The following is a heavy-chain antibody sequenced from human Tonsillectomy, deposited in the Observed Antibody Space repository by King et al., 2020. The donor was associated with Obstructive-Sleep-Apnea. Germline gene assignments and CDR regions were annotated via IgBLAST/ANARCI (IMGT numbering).Heavy chain of an antibody. CDR2: IYSGTSK. Sequence: QLVQSGGGLVQPGGSLRLSCAASGFSVSNNYMSWVRQAPGKGLEWFSVIYSGTSKYYADSVKGRFTISRHNSKNTLYLQMNSLMAKDTAVYYRASSDYASGWYFAGFVYWGLGTLVTVSS. J-gene: IGHJ4*02. CDR1: GFSVSNNY. CDR3: ASSDYASGWYFAGFVY. V-gene: IGHV3-53*04. D-gene: IGHD6-19*01.